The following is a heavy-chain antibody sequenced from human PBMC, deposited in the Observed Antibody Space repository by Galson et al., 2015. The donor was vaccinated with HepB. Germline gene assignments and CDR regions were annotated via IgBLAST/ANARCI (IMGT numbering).Heavy chain of an antibody. Sequence: SLRLSCAASGFTFSNAWMSWVRQAPGKGLEWVGRIKSKTDGGTTDYAAPVKGRFTISRDDSKNSLYLQMNSLKTEDTAVYYCTSSRRDYYASVSYGPHYYGMDVWGQGTTVTVSS. CDR3: TSSRRDYYASVSYGPHYYGMDV. V-gene: IGHV3-15*01. D-gene: IGHD3-10*01. J-gene: IGHJ6*02. CDR2: IKSKTDGGTT. CDR1: GFTFSNAW.